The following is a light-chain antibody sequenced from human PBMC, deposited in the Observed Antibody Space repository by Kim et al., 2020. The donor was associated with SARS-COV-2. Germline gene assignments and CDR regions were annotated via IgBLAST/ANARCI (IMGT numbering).Light chain of an antibody. V-gene: IGKV1-16*02. CDR1: PGIGNF. Sequence: ASVGERVTISCRASPGIGNFLAWYHEKPGKAPKSLISSASILQSGVPSKFRGSGSGTDFTLTISSLQPEDFATYYCQHYNGFPFTFGGGTKVDIK. CDR3: QHYNGFPFT. J-gene: IGKJ4*01. CDR2: SAS.